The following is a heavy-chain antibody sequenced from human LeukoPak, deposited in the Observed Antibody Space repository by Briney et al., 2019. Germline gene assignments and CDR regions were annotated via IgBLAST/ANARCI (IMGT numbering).Heavy chain of an antibody. V-gene: IGHV3-21*01. D-gene: IGHD3-9*01. CDR2: IDYDSSQI. CDR1: GFTFSTSA. Sequence: GESLRLSCAAPGFTFSTSAMNWVRQVPGKGLEWVSSIDYDSSQIYYAASVRGRFTISRDNARNSVYLQMNSLRVEDTAVYYCARDPLRYLRVGHYDYWGQGTLVAVSS. CDR3: ARDPLRYLRVGHYDY. J-gene: IGHJ4*02.